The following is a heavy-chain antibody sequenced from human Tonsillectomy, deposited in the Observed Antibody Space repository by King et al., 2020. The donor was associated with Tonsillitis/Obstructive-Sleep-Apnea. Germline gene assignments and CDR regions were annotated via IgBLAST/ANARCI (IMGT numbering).Heavy chain of an antibody. CDR2: IYYSGST. CDR3: ARHGPMSDSFDF. Sequence: VQLQESGPGLVKPSETLSLTCTVSGGSISSYYWSWIRQPQGKGLEWFGNIYYSGSTNYNPSLKRRVTISVETSKNQFSLKLSSVTAADTAVYYCARHGPMSDSFDFWGQGTMVTVSS. J-gene: IGHJ3*01. V-gene: IGHV4-59*08. D-gene: IGHD3-10*02. CDR1: GGSISSYY.